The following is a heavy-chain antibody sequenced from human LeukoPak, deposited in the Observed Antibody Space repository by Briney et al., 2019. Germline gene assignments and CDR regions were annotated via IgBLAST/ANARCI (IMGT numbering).Heavy chain of an antibody. CDR3: ARGIYDSSGYYPEFDY. V-gene: IGHV4-34*01. D-gene: IGHD3-22*01. J-gene: IGHJ4*02. CDR1: GGSFSGYY. Sequence: IPSETLSLTCAVYGGSFSGYYWSWIRQPPGKGLEWIGEINHSGSTNYNPSLKSRVTISVDTSKNQFSLKLSSVTAADTAVYYCARGIYDSSGYYPEFDYWGQGTLVTVPS. CDR2: INHSGST.